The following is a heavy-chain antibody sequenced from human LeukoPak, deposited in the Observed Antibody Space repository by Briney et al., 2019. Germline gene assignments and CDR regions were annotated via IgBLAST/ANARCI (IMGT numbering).Heavy chain of an antibody. CDR2: INPNSGGT. V-gene: IGHV1-2*02. CDR3: ARDLAGPPQEAFDI. CDR1: GYTFTGYY. J-gene: IGHJ3*02. Sequence: ASVKVSCKASGYTFTGYYMHWVRQAPGQGLEWKGWINPNSGGTNYAQKFQGRVTMTRDTSISTAYMELSRLRSDDTAVYYCARDLAGPPQEAFDIWGQGTMVTVSS.